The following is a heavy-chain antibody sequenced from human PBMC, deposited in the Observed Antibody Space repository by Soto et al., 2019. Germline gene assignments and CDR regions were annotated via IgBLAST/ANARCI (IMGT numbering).Heavy chain of an antibody. J-gene: IGHJ4*02. Sequence: GASVKVSCKASGGTFSSYTSSWVRQAHGQGLEWMGRIIPILGIANYAQKFQGRVTITADKSTSTAYMELSSLRSEDTAVYYCARTHSSIAARRYDYWGQGTLVTVSS. CDR2: IIPILGIA. CDR3: ARTHSSIAARRYDY. D-gene: IGHD6-6*01. V-gene: IGHV1-69*02. CDR1: GGTFSSYT.